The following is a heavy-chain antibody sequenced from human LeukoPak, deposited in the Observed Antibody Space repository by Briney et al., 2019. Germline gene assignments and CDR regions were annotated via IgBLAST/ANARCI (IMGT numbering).Heavy chain of an antibody. CDR3: ARARYANAWYAFDI. V-gene: IGHV4-59*02. Sequence: SETLSLTCTLSAGSVSSYYCSWIRRPPGRGLEWIAYLSHSGSSDPNPSHTSRVTTLVDTSKNQFSLKLTSVTAADTAVYYCARARYANAWYAFDIWGHGTMVTVSS. CDR1: AGSVSSYY. D-gene: IGHD3-9*01. J-gene: IGHJ3*02. CDR2: LSHSGSS.